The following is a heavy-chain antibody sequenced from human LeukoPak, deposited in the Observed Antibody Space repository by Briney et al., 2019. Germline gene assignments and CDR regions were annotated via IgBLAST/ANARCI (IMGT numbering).Heavy chain of an antibody. CDR1: GYSFTNYA. D-gene: IGHD5-12*01. Sequence: GASVKVSCKASGYSFTNYAIQWVRQAPGQRLEWMGWINAGNGNTKYSQKFQGRVTITRNTSISTVYMELSSLRSEDTAVYYCARGSLVASPRDYYYYMDVWGKGTTVTVSS. CDR2: INAGNGNT. J-gene: IGHJ6*03. CDR3: ARGSLVASPRDYYYYMDV. V-gene: IGHV1-3*01.